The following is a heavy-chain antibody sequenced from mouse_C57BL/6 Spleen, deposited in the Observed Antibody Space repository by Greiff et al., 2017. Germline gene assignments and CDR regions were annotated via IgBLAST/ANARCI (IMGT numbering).Heavy chain of an antibody. CDR3: ARSPYYYGSRGNWYFDV. CDR2: IYPGDGDT. D-gene: IGHD1-1*01. J-gene: IGHJ1*03. CDR1: GYAFSSYW. Sequence: VQLQQSGAELVKPGASVKISCKASGYAFSSYWMNWVKQRPGKGLEWIGQIYPGDGDTNYNGKFKGKATLTADKSSSTAYMQLSSLTSEDSAVYFCARSPYYYGSRGNWYFDVWGTGTTVTVSS. V-gene: IGHV1-80*01.